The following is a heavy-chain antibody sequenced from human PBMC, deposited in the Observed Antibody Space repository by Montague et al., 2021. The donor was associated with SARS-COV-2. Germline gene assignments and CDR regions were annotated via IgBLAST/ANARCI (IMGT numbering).Heavy chain of an antibody. J-gene: IGHJ6*02. CDR1: GFSLSTSGMC. CDR3: ARMTTVVTLGYYYYYGMDV. D-gene: IGHD4-23*01. V-gene: IGHV2-70*01. CDR2: IDWDDDK. Sequence: PALVKPTQILTLTCTFSGFSLSTSGMCVSWIRQPPGKAPEWLALIDWDDDKYYSTSLKTRLTISKDTSKNQVVLTMTNMDPVDTATYYCARMTTVVTLGYYYYYGMDVWGQGTTVTVSS.